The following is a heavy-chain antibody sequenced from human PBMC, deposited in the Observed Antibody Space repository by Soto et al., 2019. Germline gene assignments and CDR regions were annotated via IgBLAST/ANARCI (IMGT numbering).Heavy chain of an antibody. CDR3: ASAPVADEGPLDY. D-gene: IGHD6-19*01. V-gene: IGHV3-30-3*01. J-gene: IGHJ4*02. Sequence: QVQRVESGGGVVQPGRSLRLSCAASGFTFSSYAMHWVRQAPGKGLEWVAVISYDGSNKYYADSVKCRFTLSRDNSKNTLYLQMNSLRAEDTAVYYCASAPVADEGPLDYCGQGTLVTVS. CDR2: ISYDGSNK. CDR1: GFTFSSYA.